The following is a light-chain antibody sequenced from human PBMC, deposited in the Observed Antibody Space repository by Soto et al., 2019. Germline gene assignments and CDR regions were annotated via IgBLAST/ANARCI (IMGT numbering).Light chain of an antibody. Sequence: QSALTQPRSVSGSPGQSVTISCTGTSSDVGGYNYVSWYQQCPGKAPKLMIYEVSKRPSRVPDRFSGSKSGNTASLTISGVQAEDEADYYCCSYAGRPYVFGTGTKLTVL. CDR3: CSYAGRPYV. J-gene: IGLJ1*01. CDR1: SSDVGGYNY. V-gene: IGLV2-11*01. CDR2: EVS.